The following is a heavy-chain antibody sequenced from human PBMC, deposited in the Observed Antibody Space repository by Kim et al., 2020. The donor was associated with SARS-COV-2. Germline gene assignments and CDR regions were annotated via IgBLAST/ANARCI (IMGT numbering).Heavy chain of an antibody. CDR1: GGTFSSYA. V-gene: IGHV1-69*13. Sequence: SVKVSCKASGGTFSSYAISWVRQAPGQGLEWMGGIIPIFGTANYAQKFQGRVTITADESTSTAYMELSSLRSEDTAVYYCASDYDFWSGYSLGYYYYGMDVWGQGTTVTVSS. CDR2: IIPIFGTA. J-gene: IGHJ6*02. CDR3: ASDYDFWSGYSLGYYYYGMDV. D-gene: IGHD3-3*01.